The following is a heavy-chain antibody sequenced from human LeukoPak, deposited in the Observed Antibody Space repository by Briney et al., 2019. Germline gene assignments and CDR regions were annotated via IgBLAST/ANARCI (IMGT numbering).Heavy chain of an antibody. Sequence: PGGSLRLSCAASGFTFSTYWMHWVRQAPGKGLVWVSRSNSDGSTTTYADSVKGRFTISRDNAKNSLYLQMNSLRAEDTAVYFCASLVTGILGIDYWGQGTLVTVSS. D-gene: IGHD2-21*02. V-gene: IGHV3-74*01. J-gene: IGHJ4*02. CDR2: SNSDGSTT. CDR1: GFTFSTYW. CDR3: ASLVTGILGIDY.